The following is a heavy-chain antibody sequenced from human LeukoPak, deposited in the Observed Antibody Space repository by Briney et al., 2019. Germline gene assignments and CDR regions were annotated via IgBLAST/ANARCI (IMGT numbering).Heavy chain of an antibody. Sequence: SETLSLTCTVSGGSISSSSYYWGWIRQPPGKGLEWIGSIYYSGSTNYNPSLKSRVTISVDTSKNQFSLKLSSVTAADTAVYYCARGGYYYGSGSRSPFDPWGQGTLVTVSS. CDR2: IYYSGST. V-gene: IGHV4-39*07. CDR3: ARGGYYYGSGSRSPFDP. CDR1: GGSISSSSYY. D-gene: IGHD3-10*01. J-gene: IGHJ5*02.